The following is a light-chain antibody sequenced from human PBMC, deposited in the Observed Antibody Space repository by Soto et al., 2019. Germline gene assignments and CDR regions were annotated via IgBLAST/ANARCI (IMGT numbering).Light chain of an antibody. Sequence: QSVLTQPPSVSGAPGQRVTISCTGSSSNIGAGYDVHWYQQLPGTAPKVIIYANSHRPSGVPDRFSGSQSGTSASLAITGLQAEDEADYYCLLSYSGARLVFGGGTQLTVL. CDR1: SSNIGAGYD. CDR3: LLSYSGARLV. J-gene: IGLJ3*02. V-gene: IGLV1-40*01. CDR2: ANS.